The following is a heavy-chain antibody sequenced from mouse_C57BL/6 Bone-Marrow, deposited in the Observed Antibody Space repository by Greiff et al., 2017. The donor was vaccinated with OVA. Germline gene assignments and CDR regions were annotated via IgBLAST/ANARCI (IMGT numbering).Heavy chain of an antibody. Sequence: EVKVVESGGDLVKPGGSLKLSCAASGFTFSSYGMSWVRQTPDKRLEWVATISSGGSYTYYPDSVKGRFTISRDNAKNTLYLQMSSLKSEDTAMYYCARQGGSRGYYAMDYWGQGTSVTVSS. CDR3: ARQGGSRGYYAMDY. D-gene: IGHD1-1*01. CDR2: ISSGGSYT. V-gene: IGHV5-6*01. CDR1: GFTFSSYG. J-gene: IGHJ4*01.